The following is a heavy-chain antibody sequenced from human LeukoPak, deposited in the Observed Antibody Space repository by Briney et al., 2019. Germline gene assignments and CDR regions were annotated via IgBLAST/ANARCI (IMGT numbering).Heavy chain of an antibody. V-gene: IGHV4-30-2*01. D-gene: IGHD3-22*01. CDR1: GGSISSGGYS. J-gene: IGHJ4*02. CDR3: ARDDSSGYSLVY. Sequence: PSETLSLTCAVSGGSISSGGYSWSWIRQPPGKGLEWIGYIYHSGSTYYNPSLKSRVTISVDRSKNQFSLKLSSVTAADTAVYYCARDDSSGYSLVYWGRGTLFTVSS. CDR2: IYHSGST.